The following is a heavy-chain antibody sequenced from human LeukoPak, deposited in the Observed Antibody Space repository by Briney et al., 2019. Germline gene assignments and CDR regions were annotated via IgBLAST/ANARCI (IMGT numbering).Heavy chain of an antibody. CDR1: GGSISTFY. CDR3: ASGYYYDSSGSDAFDI. V-gene: IGHV4-4*07. Sequence: SETLSLTCTVSGGSISTFYWTWIRQPAGKGLEWIGHIYTSGSTSYNPSLKSRVTISVDTSKNQFSLKLSSVTAADTAVYYCASGYYYDSSGSDAFDIWGQGTMVTVSS. CDR2: IYTSGST. J-gene: IGHJ3*02. D-gene: IGHD3-22*01.